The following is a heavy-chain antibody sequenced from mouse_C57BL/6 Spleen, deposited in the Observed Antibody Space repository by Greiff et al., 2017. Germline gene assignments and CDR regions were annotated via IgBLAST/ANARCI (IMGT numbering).Heavy chain of an antibody. V-gene: IGHV14-4*01. J-gene: IGHJ1*03. CDR1: GFHIKDDY. Sequence: EVQLQESGAELVRPGASVKLSCTASGFHIKDDYMHWVKQRPEQGLEWIGWIDPENGDTEYASKFQGQATITADPSSNTAYLQLSSLTSEDTAVYYCTTDYYGSRWYFDVWGTGTTVTVSS. CDR3: TTDYYGSRWYFDV. D-gene: IGHD1-1*01. CDR2: IDPENGDT.